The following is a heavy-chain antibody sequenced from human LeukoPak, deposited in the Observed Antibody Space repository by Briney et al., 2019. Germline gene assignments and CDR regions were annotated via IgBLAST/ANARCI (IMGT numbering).Heavy chain of an antibody. Sequence: GASVKVSCKASGYTFTGYYMHWVRQAPGQGLEWMGWINPNSGGTNYAQKFQGRVTMTRDTSISTAYMELSRLRSDDTAVYYCARDSDCSGGSCLDYWGQGTLVTVSS. V-gene: IGHV1-2*02. CDR3: ARDSDCSGGSCLDY. CDR2: INPNSGGT. CDR1: GYTFTGYY. J-gene: IGHJ4*02. D-gene: IGHD2-15*01.